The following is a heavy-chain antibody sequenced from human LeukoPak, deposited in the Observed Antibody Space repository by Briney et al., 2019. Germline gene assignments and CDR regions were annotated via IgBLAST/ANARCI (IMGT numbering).Heavy chain of an antibody. Sequence: SETLSLTCTVSGGSISSYYWSWIRQPPGKGLEWIGYIYYTGSTTYNPSLKSRITISGDTSKNQFSLKLSSVTAADTAVYYCASGSIYGDYYMDVWGKGTTVIVSS. CDR3: ASGSIYGDYYMDV. D-gene: IGHD2/OR15-2a*01. CDR1: GGSISSYY. V-gene: IGHV4-59*01. J-gene: IGHJ6*03. CDR2: IYYTGST.